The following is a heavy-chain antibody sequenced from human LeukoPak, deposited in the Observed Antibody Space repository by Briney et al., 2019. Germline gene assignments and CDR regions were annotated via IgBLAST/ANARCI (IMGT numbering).Heavy chain of an antibody. V-gene: IGHV1-2*02. CDR2: INPNSGGT. Sequence: GASVKVSCKASGYTFTGYYMHWVRQAPGQGLEWMGWINPNSGGTNYAQKFQGKVTMTRDTSISTAYMELSRLRSGDTAVYYCARVNPVDSTSCYHYWGQGTLVTVSS. CDR1: GYTFTGYY. CDR3: ARVNPVDSTSCYHY. D-gene: IGHD2-2*01. J-gene: IGHJ4*02.